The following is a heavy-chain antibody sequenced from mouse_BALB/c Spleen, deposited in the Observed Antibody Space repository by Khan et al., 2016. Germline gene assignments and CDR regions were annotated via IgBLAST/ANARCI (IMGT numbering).Heavy chain of an antibody. CDR2: IYPSDSYT. D-gene: IGHD1-1*01. CDR3: TRSGGSAYDY. J-gene: IGHJ2*01. CDR1: GYIFTSCW. V-gene: IGHV1-69*02. Sequence: QVQLKQSGAELVKPGASVKLSCKASGYIFTSCWLNWVKQRPGQGLEWIGNIYPSDSYTNYNQKLKDRAALTVDRSSSTAYMQLSSPTSEDSAVYYCTRSGGSAYDYGGQGTALTVSS.